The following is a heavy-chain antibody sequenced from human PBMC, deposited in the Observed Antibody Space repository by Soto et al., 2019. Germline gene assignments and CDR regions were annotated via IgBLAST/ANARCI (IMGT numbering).Heavy chain of an antibody. Sequence: SETLSLTCAFSGDSISSSSYYWGWLRQPPGKGLEWIETINNSGSTNYNPSLKSRVTMSVDTSRNQFSLELSSVTAEDTAVYYCARSLSSGGYFDYWGQGTLVTVSS. CDR2: INNSGST. V-gene: IGHV4-39*07. D-gene: IGHD6-25*01. CDR3: ARSLSSGGYFDY. J-gene: IGHJ4*02. CDR1: GDSISSSSYY.